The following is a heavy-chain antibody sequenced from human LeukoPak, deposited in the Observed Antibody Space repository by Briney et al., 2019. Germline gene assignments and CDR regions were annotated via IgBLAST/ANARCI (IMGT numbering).Heavy chain of an antibody. J-gene: IGHJ4*02. CDR1: GGSFSGYY. CDR3: ARAGNCGGDCYSFDY. CDR2: INHSGST. D-gene: IGHD2-21*02. Sequence: SETLSLTCAVYGGSFSGYYWSWIRQPPGKGLEWIGEINHSGSTNYNPSLKSRVTISVDTSKNQFSLKLSSVTAADTAVYYCARAGNCGGDCYSFDYWGQGTLVTVSS. V-gene: IGHV4-34*01.